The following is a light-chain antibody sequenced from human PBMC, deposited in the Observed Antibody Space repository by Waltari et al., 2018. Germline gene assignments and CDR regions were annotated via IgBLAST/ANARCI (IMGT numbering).Light chain of an antibody. CDR3: QHYLRLPVT. Sequence: EIVLTQSPGTLSFSLGERATVSCRARQSVSRALAWYQQKPGQAPRLLIYVASTRATGIPDRFSGSGSGTDFSLTISRLEPDDFAVYYCQHYLRLPVTFGQGTTVEI. V-gene: IGKV3-20*01. CDR1: QSVSRA. CDR2: VAS. J-gene: IGKJ1*01.